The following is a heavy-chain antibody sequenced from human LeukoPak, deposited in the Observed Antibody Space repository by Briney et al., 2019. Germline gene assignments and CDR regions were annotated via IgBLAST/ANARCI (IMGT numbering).Heavy chain of an antibody. V-gene: IGHV3-53*05. Sequence: QTGGSLRLSCAASGFTVSSNYMSWVRQAPGKGLEWVSVIYSGGSTYYADSVKGRFTISRDNSKNTLYLQMNSLRAEDTVVFYCARGFSPFYAGMSGLSDYWGQGTLVTVSS. J-gene: IGHJ4*02. CDR2: IYSGGST. CDR3: ARGFSPFYAGMSGLSDY. CDR1: GFTVSSNY. D-gene: IGHD3-10*01.